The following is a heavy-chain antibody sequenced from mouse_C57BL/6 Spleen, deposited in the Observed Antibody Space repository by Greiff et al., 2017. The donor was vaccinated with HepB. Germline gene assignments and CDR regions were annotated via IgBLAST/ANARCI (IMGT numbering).Heavy chain of an antibody. V-gene: IGHV1-82*01. D-gene: IGHD3-3*01. Sequence: QVQLKQSGPELVKPGASVKISCKASGYAFSSSWMNWVKQRPGKGLEWIGRIYPGDGDTNYNGKFKGKATLTADISSSTAYMQLSSLTSEDSAVYFCARGGLDYAMDYWGQGTSVTVSS. J-gene: IGHJ4*01. CDR2: IYPGDGDT. CDR3: ARGGLDYAMDY. CDR1: GYAFSSSW.